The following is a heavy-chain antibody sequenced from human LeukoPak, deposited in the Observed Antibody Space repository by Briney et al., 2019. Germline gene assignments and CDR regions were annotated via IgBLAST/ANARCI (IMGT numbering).Heavy chain of an antibody. Sequence: GGSLRLSCAASGLTFGDYSMNWVRQAPGKGLEWVSYISSTSTYINYADSVRGRFTISRDNAKNSLYLQMNSLRDEDTAVYYCARDAPPIVATPIDYWGQGTLVTVSS. J-gene: IGHJ4*02. CDR1: GLTFGDYS. CDR3: ARDAPPIVATPIDY. CDR2: ISSTSTYI. V-gene: IGHV3-48*02. D-gene: IGHD5-12*01.